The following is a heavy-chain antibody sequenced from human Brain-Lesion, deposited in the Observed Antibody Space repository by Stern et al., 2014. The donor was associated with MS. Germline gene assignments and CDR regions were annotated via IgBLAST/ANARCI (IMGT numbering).Heavy chain of an antibody. CDR3: ARDQRGITIFGVVTDYYYLGMDV. CDR2: INPNTGGT. J-gene: IGHJ6*02. V-gene: IGHV1-2*02. CDR1: GYIFTGYY. D-gene: IGHD3-3*01. Sequence: VQLEESGAEVKKPGASVKVSCKTSGYIFTGYYIHWVRQAPGQGLEWMAWINPNTGGTKSAQKFQGRVTMSRDTSISTAYVELSSLTSDDTAVYYCARDQRGITIFGVVTDYYYLGMDVWGQGTTVTVSS.